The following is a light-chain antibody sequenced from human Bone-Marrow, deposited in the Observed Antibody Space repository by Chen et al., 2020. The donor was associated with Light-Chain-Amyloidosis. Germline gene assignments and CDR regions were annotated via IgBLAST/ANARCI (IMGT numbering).Light chain of an antibody. J-gene: IGLJ1*01. V-gene: IGLV1-47*01. CDR1: RTNIGINY. CDR2: RHN. Sequence: SVLTQPPSASGNSGQRVTIPCSGDRTNIGINYVYCYQRFRGAAPNFLIHRHNQRPSGVPDRLAASNSGTSAFLSISGLRSEDEADYYCAAWDGSLYGYVFGTGTKVIVL. CDR3: AAWDGSLYGYV.